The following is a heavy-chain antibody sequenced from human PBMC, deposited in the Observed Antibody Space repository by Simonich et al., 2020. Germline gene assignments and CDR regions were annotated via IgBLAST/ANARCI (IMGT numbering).Heavy chain of an antibody. J-gene: IGHJ4*02. CDR2: ISWNSGSI. D-gene: IGHD2-15*01. CDR3: AKDMGYCSGGSCYYFDY. Sequence: EVQLVESGGGLVQPGRSLRLSCAASGFTFGDYVMHWVRQAPGKGLGWVSCISWNSGSIGYADSVKGRFTISRDNAKNSLYLQMNSLRAEDTALYYCAKDMGYCSGGSCYYFDYWGQGTLVTVSS. V-gene: IGHV3-9*01. CDR1: GFTFGDYV.